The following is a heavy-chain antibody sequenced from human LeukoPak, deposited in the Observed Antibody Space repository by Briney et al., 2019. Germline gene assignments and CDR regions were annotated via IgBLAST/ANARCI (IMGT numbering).Heavy chain of an antibody. CDR1: GGFFSGYY. CDR2: INHSRST. J-gene: IGHJ5*02. V-gene: IGHV4-34*01. CDR3: ARRPRIAAAPNWFDP. D-gene: IGHD6-13*01. Sequence: SETLSLTCAVSGGFFSGYYWTWIRQPPGKGLEWIGEINHSRSTNYNVSLKSRVTISVDTSKNQFSLKLSSVTAADTAVYYCARRPRIAAAPNWFDPWGQGTLVTVSS.